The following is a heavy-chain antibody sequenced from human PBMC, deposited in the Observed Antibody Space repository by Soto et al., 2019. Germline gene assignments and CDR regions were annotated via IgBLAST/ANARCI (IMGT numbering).Heavy chain of an antibody. CDR2: IKHDGSEE. D-gene: IGHD3-22*01. CDR1: GFAFSAYW. Sequence: PGGSLRLSCAASGFAFSAYWMSWVRQAPGKGLEWVANIKHDGSEEYYVDSVKGRFTISRDNAKNSLFLQLNSLRAEDTAVYYCASWPNDYDDSGYFRQEYFDYWGRGTLGTVSS. V-gene: IGHV3-7*01. CDR3: ASWPNDYDDSGYFRQEYFDY. J-gene: IGHJ4*02.